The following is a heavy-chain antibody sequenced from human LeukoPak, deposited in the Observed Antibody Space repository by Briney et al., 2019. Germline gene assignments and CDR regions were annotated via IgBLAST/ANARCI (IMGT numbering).Heavy chain of an antibody. Sequence: GGSLRLSCAASGFTFSSYGMSWVRQAPGKGLQWVSVIIGSGSSTYFADSVKGRFTISRDNSRNTLYLQMNSLRAEDTAVYYCARWYYYETSGLYYGSFDNWGQGTLVTVSS. CDR3: ARWYYYETSGLYYGSFDN. D-gene: IGHD3-22*01. V-gene: IGHV3-23*01. CDR1: GFTFSSYG. CDR2: IIGSGSST. J-gene: IGHJ5*02.